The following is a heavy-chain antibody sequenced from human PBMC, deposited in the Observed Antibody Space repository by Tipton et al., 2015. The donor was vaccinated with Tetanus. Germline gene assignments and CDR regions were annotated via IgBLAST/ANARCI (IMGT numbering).Heavy chain of an antibody. Sequence: PGLVKPSETLSLTCIVSGGSMSGSGHYGAWVRQSPGKGLEWIGSISYSGRTYYSPSLKSRVNMSVDTSKKDFSVRLGSVTAADTAVYYCARLREIVSRSRWAFDYWGQGILVTVST. V-gene: IGHV4-39*02. D-gene: IGHD5-24*01. CDR1: GGSMSGSGHY. J-gene: IGHJ4*02. CDR2: ISYSGRT. CDR3: ARLREIVSRSRWAFDY.